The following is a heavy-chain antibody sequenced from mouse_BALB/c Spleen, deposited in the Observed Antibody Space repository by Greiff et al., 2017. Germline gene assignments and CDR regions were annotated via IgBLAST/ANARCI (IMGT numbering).Heavy chain of an antibody. Sequence: LVKTGASVKISCKASGYSFTGYYMHWVKQSHGKSLEWIGYISCYNGATSYNQKFKGKATFTVDTSSSTAYMQFKSLTSEDSAVYYCAREGRLTTAPLDYWGQGTSVTVSS. CDR1: GYSFTGYY. CDR2: ISCYNGAT. CDR3: AREGRLTTAPLDY. D-gene: IGHD1-2*01. V-gene: IGHV1S34*01. J-gene: IGHJ4*01.